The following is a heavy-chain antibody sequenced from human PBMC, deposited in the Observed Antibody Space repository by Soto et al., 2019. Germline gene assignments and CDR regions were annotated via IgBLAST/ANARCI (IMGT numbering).Heavy chain of an antibody. CDR1: GFTFDDYA. D-gene: IGHD3-9*01. CDR2: ISWNSGSI. V-gene: IGHV3-9*01. Sequence: GGSLRLSCAASGFTFDDYAMHWVRQAPGKGLEWVSGISWNSGSIGYADSVKGRFTISRDNAKNSLYLQMNSLRAEDTALYYCAKDYYDILTGPGGYWGQGTLVTVSS. J-gene: IGHJ4*02. CDR3: AKDYYDILTGPGGY.